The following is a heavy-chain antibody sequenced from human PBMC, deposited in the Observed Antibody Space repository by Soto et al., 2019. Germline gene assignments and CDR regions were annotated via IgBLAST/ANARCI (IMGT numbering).Heavy chain of an antibody. D-gene: IGHD6-19*01. Sequence: QVLLQESGPGLVQPSGTLSLSCAVSGVSISSNYYWGWVRQAPGKGLEWLGDISHIGSVNYSPSLMSRVTISMDRSENQFSLKLKSVTAEDTAVYYGVRSFGWYAIDYWGQGTLVIVSS. J-gene: IGHJ4*02. V-gene: IGHV4-4*02. CDR1: GVSISSNYY. CDR3: VRSFGWYAIDY. CDR2: ISHIGSV.